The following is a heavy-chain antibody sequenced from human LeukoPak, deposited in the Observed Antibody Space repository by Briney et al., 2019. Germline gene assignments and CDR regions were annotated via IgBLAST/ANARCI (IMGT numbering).Heavy chain of an antibody. V-gene: IGHV4-39*01. Sequence: SETLSLTCTVSGGSISSSSYYWGWIRQPPGKGLEWIGSIYYSGSTYYNPSPKSRVTISVDTSKNQFSLKLSSVTAADTAVYYCARHLTIFGATTWFDPWGQGILVTVSS. D-gene: IGHD3-3*01. J-gene: IGHJ5*02. CDR2: IYYSGST. CDR3: ARHLTIFGATTWFDP. CDR1: GGSISSSSYY.